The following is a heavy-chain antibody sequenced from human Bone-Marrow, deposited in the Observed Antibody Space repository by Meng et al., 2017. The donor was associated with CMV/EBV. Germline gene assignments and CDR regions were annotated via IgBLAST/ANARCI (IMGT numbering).Heavy chain of an antibody. CDR2: IKQDGSEK. CDR1: GFTFSSYW. CDR3: ARESPLEWLLSSYFDY. Sequence: GEFLKISCAASGFTFSSYWMSWVRQAPGKGLEWVANIKQDGSEKYYVDSVKGRFTISRDNAKNSLYLQMNSLRAEDTAVYYCARESPLEWLLSSYFDYWGQGTLVTVSS. J-gene: IGHJ4*02. V-gene: IGHV3-7*01. D-gene: IGHD3-3*01.